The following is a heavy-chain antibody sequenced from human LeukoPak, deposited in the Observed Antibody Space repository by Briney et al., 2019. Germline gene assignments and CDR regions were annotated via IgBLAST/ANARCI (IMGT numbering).Heavy chain of an antibody. CDR2: IYTSGST. CDR1: GGSISSGSYS. CDR3: ARGQYYYDSSGYQAFFDY. J-gene: IGHJ4*02. D-gene: IGHD3-22*01. V-gene: IGHV4-61*02. Sequence: SQTLSLTCTVSGGSISSGSYSWSWIRQPAGKGLEWIGRIYTSGSTNYNPSLKSRVTISVDTSKNQFSLKLSSVTAADTAVYYCARGQYYYDSSGYQAFFDYWGQGTLVTVSS.